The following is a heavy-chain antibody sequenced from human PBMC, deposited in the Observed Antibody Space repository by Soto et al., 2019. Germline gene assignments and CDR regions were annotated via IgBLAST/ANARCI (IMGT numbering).Heavy chain of an antibody. J-gene: IGHJ4*02. CDR3: ARASTYFYNQ. D-gene: IGHD3-9*01. CDR1: ESTFISYD. V-gene: IGHV1-69*13. Sequence: ASVKVSCKAPESTFISYDISWIRQAPGQGLEWMGGIIPVVGTANYAQKFQNRVTITADESTSTAYMELSSLTSEDTAVYFCARASTYFYNQWGQGTLVTVSS. CDR2: IIPVVGTA.